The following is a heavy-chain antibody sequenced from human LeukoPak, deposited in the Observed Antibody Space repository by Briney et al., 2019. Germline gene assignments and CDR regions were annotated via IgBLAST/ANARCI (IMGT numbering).Heavy chain of an antibody. CDR3: AKDRVSPGFNWFDP. D-gene: IGHD2/OR15-2a*01. CDR2: INGRGDNT. CDR1: GVIISSYA. Sequence: GGSLRLSCAASGVIISSYAMSWVRQAPGTGLEWVSAINGRGDNTYYADFVKGRFTISRDNSKSTVYLQMNSLRTEDTAVYYCAKDRVSPGFNWFDPWGQGTLVTVSS. J-gene: IGHJ5*02. V-gene: IGHV3-23*01.